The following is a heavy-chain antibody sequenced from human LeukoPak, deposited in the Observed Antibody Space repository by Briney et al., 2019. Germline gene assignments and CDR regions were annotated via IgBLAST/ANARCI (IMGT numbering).Heavy chain of an antibody. CDR2: VHYRGSP. CDR3: ARYSTSWDY. D-gene: IGHD2-2*01. J-gene: IGHJ4*02. V-gene: IGHV4-59*02. CDR1: GGSVTTYY. Sequence: SETLSLTCTVSGGSVTTYYWSWIRQFPGKGLEWIGHVHYRGSPEYNPSLTSRVTISVDTSKNQFSLRLTSVTAADTAVYYRARYSTSWDYWGQGTLVTVSS.